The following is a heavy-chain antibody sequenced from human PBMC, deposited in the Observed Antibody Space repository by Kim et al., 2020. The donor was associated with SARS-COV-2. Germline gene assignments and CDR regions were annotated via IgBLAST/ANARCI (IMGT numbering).Heavy chain of an antibody. D-gene: IGHD3-3*01. CDR1: GGSISSGGYY. CDR2: IYYSGST. Sequence: SETLSLTCTVSGGSISSGGYYWSWIRQHPGKGLEWIGYIYYSGSTYYNPSLKSRVTISVDTSKNQFSLKLSSVTAADTAVYYCARAMGITIFGVDIVNWFDPWGQGTLVTVSS. J-gene: IGHJ5*02. V-gene: IGHV4-31*03. CDR3: ARAMGITIFGVDIVNWFDP.